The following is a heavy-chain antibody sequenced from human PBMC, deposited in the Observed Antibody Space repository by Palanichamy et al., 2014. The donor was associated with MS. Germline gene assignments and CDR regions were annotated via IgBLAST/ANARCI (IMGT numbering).Heavy chain of an antibody. CDR1: GFTFSSYS. D-gene: IGHD3-3*01. Sequence: EVQLVESGEGLVQPGGSLRLSCAVSGFTFSSYSMNWVRQAPGKGLEWVSYISSSSSTIYYADSVKGRFTISRDNAKNSLYLQMNSLRVEDTAVYCCARTTIFGVVIPYDYWGQGTLVTVSS. CDR2: ISSSSSTI. CDR3: ARTTIFGVVIPYDY. J-gene: IGHJ4*02. V-gene: IGHV3-48*01.